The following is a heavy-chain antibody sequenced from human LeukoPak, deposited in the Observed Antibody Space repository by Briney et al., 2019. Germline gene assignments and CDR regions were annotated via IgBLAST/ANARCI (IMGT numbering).Heavy chain of an antibody. J-gene: IGHJ4*02. CDR2: ISSSGSTI. CDR1: GFTFSDYY. V-gene: IGHV3-11*01. D-gene: IGHD2-15*01. Sequence: GGSLRLPCAASGFTFSDYYMSWIRQAPGKGLEWVSYISSSGSTIYYADSVKGRFTISRDNAKNSLYLQMNSLRAEDTAVYYCARDHRAATYYFDYWGQGTLVSVS. CDR3: ARDHRAATYYFDY.